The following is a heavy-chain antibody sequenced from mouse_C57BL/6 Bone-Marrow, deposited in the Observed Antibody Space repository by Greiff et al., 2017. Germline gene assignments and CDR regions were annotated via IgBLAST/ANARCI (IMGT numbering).Heavy chain of an antibody. CDR2: IYPRSGNT. Sequence: VQGVESGAELARPGASVKLSCKASGYTFTSYGISWVKQRTGQGLEWIGEIYPRSGNTYYNEKFKGKATLTADKSSSTAYMELRSLTSEDSAVYFCASPIYYGTAWFAYWGQGTLVTVSA. CDR1: GYTFTSYG. J-gene: IGHJ3*01. CDR3: ASPIYYGTAWFAY. V-gene: IGHV1-81*01. D-gene: IGHD2-1*01.